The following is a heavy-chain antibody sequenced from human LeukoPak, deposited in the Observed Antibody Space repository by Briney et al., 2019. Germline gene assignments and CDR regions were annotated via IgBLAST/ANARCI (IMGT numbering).Heavy chain of an antibody. V-gene: IGHV4-34*01. CDR3: ARGYYDFWSGYFDY. CDR1: GGSFSGYY. CDR2: INHSGST. D-gene: IGHD3-3*01. Sequence: SETLSLTCAVYGGSFSGYYWSWIRQPPGKGLEWIGEINHSGSTNYNPSLKSRVTISVDTSKNQFSLKLSSVTAADTAVYYCARGYYDFWSGYFDYWGQGTLVTVSS. J-gene: IGHJ4*02.